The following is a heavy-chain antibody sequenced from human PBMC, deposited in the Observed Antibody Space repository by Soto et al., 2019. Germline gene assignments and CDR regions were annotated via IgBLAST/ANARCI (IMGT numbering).Heavy chain of an antibody. CDR1: GYTFTSYG. CDR2: ISAHNGNT. D-gene: IGHD1-1*01. CDR3: ARGRYGDY. Sequence: QVHLVQSGDEEKKPGASVKVSCKASGYTFTSYGITWVRQAPGQGLEWMGWISAHNGNTDYAQKLQGRVIVTRDTSTSTAYMELRSLRSDDTAVYYCARGRYGDYWGQGALVTVSS. J-gene: IGHJ4*02. V-gene: IGHV1-18*01.